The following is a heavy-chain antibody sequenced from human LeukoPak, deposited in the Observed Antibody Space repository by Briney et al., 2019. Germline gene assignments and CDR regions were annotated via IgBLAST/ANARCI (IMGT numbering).Heavy chain of an antibody. V-gene: IGHV4-38-2*02. CDR2: IYHSGST. CDR3: ARVYNWNSSGLGAPRD. J-gene: IGHJ4*02. CDR1: GYSISSGYY. Sequence: PSETLSLTCTVSGYSISSGYYWGWIRQPPGKGLEWIGSIYHSGSTYYNPSLKSRVTISVDTSKNQFSLKLSSVTAADTAVYYCARVYNWNSSGLGAPRDWDRGTLVTVSS. D-gene: IGHD1-7*01.